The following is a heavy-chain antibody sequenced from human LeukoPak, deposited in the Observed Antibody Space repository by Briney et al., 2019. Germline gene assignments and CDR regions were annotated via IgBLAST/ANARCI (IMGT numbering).Heavy chain of an antibody. V-gene: IGHV3-21*01. J-gene: IGHJ4*02. CDR3: ARVGGEYVVSDY. CDR2: ISTKSDYI. CDR1: GFTFRYYS. Sequence: GGSRRLSCAGSGFTFRYYSMTWVRQAPGKGLEWVSSISTKSDYIHYADSVKGRFTISRDNANNSVYLQMNSVRAEDTAVYYCARVGGEYVVSDYWGQGTLVAVSS. D-gene: IGHD3-16*01.